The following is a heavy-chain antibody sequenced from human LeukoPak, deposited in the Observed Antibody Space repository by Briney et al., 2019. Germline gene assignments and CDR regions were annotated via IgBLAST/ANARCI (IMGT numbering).Heavy chain of an antibody. Sequence: SETLSLPCTVSGGSISSYYWSWIRQPPGKGLEWIGYIYYSGSTNYNPSLKSRVTISVDTSKNQFSLKLSSVTAADTAVYYCASSYYDFWSGYPNYYYMDVWGKGTTVTVSS. CDR3: ASSYYDFWSGYPNYYYMDV. D-gene: IGHD3-3*01. CDR2: IYYSGST. J-gene: IGHJ6*03. CDR1: GGSISSYY. V-gene: IGHV4-59*08.